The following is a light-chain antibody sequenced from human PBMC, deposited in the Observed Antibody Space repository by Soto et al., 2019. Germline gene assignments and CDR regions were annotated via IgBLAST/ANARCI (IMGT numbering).Light chain of an antibody. Sequence: EIVMTQPPATLSVSPGERGTLTCRASQSVSSNVAWYQQKPGQPPRILISDASTRDTGIPARFSGSGSGTEFTLTVSSLQSEDFEVYYCQQYIKSPITFGQGTRLEIK. CDR1: QSVSSN. CDR3: QQYIKSPIT. J-gene: IGKJ5*01. CDR2: DAS. V-gene: IGKV3-15*01.